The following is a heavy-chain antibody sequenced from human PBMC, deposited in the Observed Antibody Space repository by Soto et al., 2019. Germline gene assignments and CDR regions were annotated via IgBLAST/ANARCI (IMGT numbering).Heavy chain of an antibody. J-gene: IGHJ6*02. CDR1: GFTFSSYA. D-gene: IGHD3-22*01. CDR2: ISYDGSNK. CDR3: ARDLRYYYDSSGYDQYGMDV. Sequence: GGSLRLSFVASGFTFSSYAMHWVRQAQGKGLEWVAVISYDGSNKYYADSVKGRFTISRDNSKNTLYLQMNSLRAEDTAVYYCARDLRYYYDSSGYDQYGMDVWGQGTTVTVSS. V-gene: IGHV3-30-3*01.